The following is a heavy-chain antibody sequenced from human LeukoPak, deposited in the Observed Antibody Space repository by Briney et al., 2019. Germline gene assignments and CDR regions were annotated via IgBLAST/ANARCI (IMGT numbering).Heavy chain of an antibody. D-gene: IGHD3-10*01. CDR3: ARDPQRPYYRGAFDI. Sequence: GASVKVSCKASGYTFTSYYIHWVRQAPGQGLEWVGWINTHTGSPTYVQAFTGRFVFSLDTSVNTAYLQISSLKAEDTAVYYCARDPQRPYYRGAFDIWGQGTMVTVSS. J-gene: IGHJ3*02. V-gene: IGHV7-4-1*02. CDR2: INTHTGSP. CDR1: GYTFTSYY.